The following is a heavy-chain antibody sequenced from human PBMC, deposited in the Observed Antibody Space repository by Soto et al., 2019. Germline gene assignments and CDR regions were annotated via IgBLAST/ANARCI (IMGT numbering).Heavy chain of an antibody. CDR3: ASVRKYDSSGHYLSPLDD. V-gene: IGHV1-18*04. CDR1: GYTFTSYG. Sequence: ASVKVSCRASGYTFTSYGISWVRQAPGQGLEWMGWISAYNGNTNYAQKLQGRVTMTTDTSTSTAYMELSSLGSGDTAVYYCASVRKYDSSGHYLSPLDDWAQGTLVTVSP. D-gene: IGHD3-22*01. CDR2: ISAYNGNT. J-gene: IGHJ4*02.